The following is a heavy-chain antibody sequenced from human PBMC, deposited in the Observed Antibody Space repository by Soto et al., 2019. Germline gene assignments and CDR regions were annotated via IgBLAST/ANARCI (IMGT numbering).Heavy chain of an antibody. CDR2: ISGSGGST. V-gene: IGHV3-23*01. CDR1: GFTFSSYA. Sequence: PGGSLRLSCSASGFTFSSYAMSWVRPAPGKGLEWVSAISGSGGSTYYADSVKGRFTISRDNSKNTLYLQMNSLRAEDTAVYYCAKCCSGGSCSPSDYYGMDVWGQGTTVTVSS. J-gene: IGHJ6*02. CDR3: AKCCSGGSCSPSDYYGMDV. D-gene: IGHD2-15*01.